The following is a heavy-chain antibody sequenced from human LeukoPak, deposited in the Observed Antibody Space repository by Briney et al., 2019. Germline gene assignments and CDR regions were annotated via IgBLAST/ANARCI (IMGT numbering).Heavy chain of an antibody. CDR3: ARGDSGSYSELFDY. J-gene: IGHJ4*02. D-gene: IGHD1-26*01. CDR2: IIPIFGTA. V-gene: IGHV1-69*13. CDR1: GGTFSSYA. Sequence: ASVKVSCTASGGTFSSYAISWVRQAPGQGLEWMGGIIPIFGTANYAQKFQGRVTITADESTGTAYMELSSLRSEDTAVYYCARGDSGSYSELFDYWGQGTLVTVSS.